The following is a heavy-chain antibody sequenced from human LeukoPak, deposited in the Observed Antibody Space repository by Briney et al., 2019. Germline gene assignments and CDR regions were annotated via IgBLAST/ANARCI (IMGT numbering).Heavy chain of an antibody. D-gene: IGHD6-19*01. V-gene: IGHV4-61*01. Sequence: SETLSLTCTVSGYSISSGYYWSWIRQPPGKGLEWIGYIYYSGSTNYNPSLKSRVTISVDTSKNQFSLKLSSVTAADTAVYYCARVRSGWEFDYWGQGTLVTVSS. CDR2: IYYSGST. CDR3: ARVRSGWEFDY. CDR1: GYSISSGYY. J-gene: IGHJ4*02.